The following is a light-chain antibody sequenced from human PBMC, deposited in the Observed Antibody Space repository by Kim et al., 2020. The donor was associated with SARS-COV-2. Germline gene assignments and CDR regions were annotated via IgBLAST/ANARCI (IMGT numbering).Light chain of an antibody. CDR1: QGIRND. V-gene: IGKV1-17*01. Sequence: SACVGDRVTITCRASQGIRNDLGWYQQKPGTAPKRLIWGASNLDGWVPLRFSGSGSGTDFTLTISSLQPEDCATYYCLQVNSFPNTFGQGTKLEI. CDR3: LQVNSFPNT. CDR2: GAS. J-gene: IGKJ2*01.